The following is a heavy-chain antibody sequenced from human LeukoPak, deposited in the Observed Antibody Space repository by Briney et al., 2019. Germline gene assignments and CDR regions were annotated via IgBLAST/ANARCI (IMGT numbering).Heavy chain of an antibody. V-gene: IGHV3-48*01. CDR1: GFTFSTYN. CDR2: ISSTSSTI. CDR3: ASHSSSWYGFDY. D-gene: IGHD6-13*01. Sequence: PGGSLRLSCAASGFTFSTYNMNWVRQAPGKGLEWVSYISSTSSTIKYADSVKGRFTISRDNAKSSLYLQMNSLRAEDTAVYYCASHSSSWYGFDYWGQGTLVTVSS. J-gene: IGHJ4*02.